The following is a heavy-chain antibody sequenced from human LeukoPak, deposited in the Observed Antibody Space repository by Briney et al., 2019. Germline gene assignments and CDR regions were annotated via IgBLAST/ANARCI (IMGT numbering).Heavy chain of an antibody. Sequence: SGPTLVKPTQTLTLTCTFSGFSLSTSGVGVGWIRQPPGKALEWLALIYWNDDKRYSPSLKSRLTITKDTSKNQVVPTMTNMDPVDTATYYCAHTVRYYYGSGSYNWFDPWGQGTLVTVSS. CDR2: IYWNDDK. J-gene: IGHJ5*02. D-gene: IGHD3-10*01. CDR1: GFSLSTSGVG. CDR3: AHTVRYYYGSGSYNWFDP. V-gene: IGHV2-5*01.